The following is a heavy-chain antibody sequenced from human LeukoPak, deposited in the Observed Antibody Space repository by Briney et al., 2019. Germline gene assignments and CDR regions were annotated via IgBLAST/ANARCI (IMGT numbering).Heavy chain of an antibody. CDR3: ARQAPTYYYGSGSYVLDY. CDR2: IYYSGST. CDR1: GGSISSSSYY. D-gene: IGHD3-10*01. V-gene: IGHV4-39*01. J-gene: IGHJ4*02. Sequence: PSETLSLTCTVSGGSISSSSYYWGWIRQPPGKGLEWIGSIYYSGSTYYNPSLKSRVTISVDTSKNQFSLKLSSVTAADTAVYYCARQAPTYYYGSGSYVLDYWGQGTLVTVSS.